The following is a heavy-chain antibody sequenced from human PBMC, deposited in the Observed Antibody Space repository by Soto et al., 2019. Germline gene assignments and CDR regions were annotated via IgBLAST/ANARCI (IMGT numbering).Heavy chain of an antibody. CDR3: ARGIAAAGYDYGMDV. Sequence: SGPTLVNPTQTLTLTCTFSGFSLSTSGMCVSWIRQPPGKALEWLALIDWDDDKYYSTSLKTRLTISKDTSKNQVVLTMTNMDPVDTATYYCARGIAAAGYDYGMDVWGQGTTVTVSS. CDR1: GFSLSTSGMC. J-gene: IGHJ6*02. D-gene: IGHD6-13*01. CDR2: IDWDDDK. V-gene: IGHV2-70*01.